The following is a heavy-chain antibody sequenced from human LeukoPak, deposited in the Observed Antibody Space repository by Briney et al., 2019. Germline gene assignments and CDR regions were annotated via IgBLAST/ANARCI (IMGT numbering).Heavy chain of an antibody. CDR3: ARGALAVAGGYFDY. V-gene: IGHV4-59*01. D-gene: IGHD6-19*01. J-gene: IGHJ4*02. Sequence: PSETLSLTCTVSGGSICTYYWSWIREPPGKGLEWIGYIYYSGSTNYNASLKSRVTISIDTSRNQFSLNLNSVTAADTAVYYCARGALAVAGGYFDYWGQGILVTVSS. CDR1: GGSICTYY. CDR2: IYYSGST.